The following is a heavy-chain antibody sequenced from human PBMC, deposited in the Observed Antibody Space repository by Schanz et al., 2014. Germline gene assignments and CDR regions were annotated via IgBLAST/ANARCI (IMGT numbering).Heavy chain of an antibody. CDR3: TSMATIPRNWFDP. CDR1: GFPFSMAW. D-gene: IGHD2-2*02. CDR2: IRSKNDGGTT. Sequence: EVQLVESGGGLVKPGGSLRLSCAASGFPFSMAWMTWVRQAPGKGLEWVGHIRSKNDGGTTDYAAPVKGRFTISRDDSKNTVYLQMSSLKTEDPAVYYCTSMATIPRNWFDPWGQGTLVTVSS. J-gene: IGHJ5*02. V-gene: IGHV3-15*01.